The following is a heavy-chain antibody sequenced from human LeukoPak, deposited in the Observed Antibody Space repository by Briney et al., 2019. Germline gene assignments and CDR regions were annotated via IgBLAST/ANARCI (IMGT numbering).Heavy chain of an antibody. Sequence: SETLSLTCTVSGGSISSYYWSWIRQPPGEGLEWIGYIYYSGSTNYNPSLKSRVTISVDTSKNQFSLKLSSVTAADTAVYYCARGASPTLGYWGQGTLVTVSS. V-gene: IGHV4-59*01. CDR3: ARGASPTLGY. CDR1: GGSISSYY. CDR2: IYYSGST. J-gene: IGHJ4*02.